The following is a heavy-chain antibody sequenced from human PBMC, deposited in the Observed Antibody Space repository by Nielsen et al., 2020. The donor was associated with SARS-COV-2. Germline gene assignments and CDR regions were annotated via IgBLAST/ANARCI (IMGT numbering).Heavy chain of an antibody. CDR1: GYTFTSYG. J-gene: IGHJ5*02. CDR3: ARASITMVRGVPVLTNWFDP. CDR2: ISAYNGNT. Sequence: ASVKVSCKASGYTFTSYGISWVRQAPGQGLEWMGWISAYNGNTNYAQKLQGRVTMTTDTSTSTAYMELRSLRSDDTAVYYCARASITMVRGVPVLTNWFDPWGQGTLVTVSS. V-gene: IGHV1-18*01. D-gene: IGHD3-10*01.